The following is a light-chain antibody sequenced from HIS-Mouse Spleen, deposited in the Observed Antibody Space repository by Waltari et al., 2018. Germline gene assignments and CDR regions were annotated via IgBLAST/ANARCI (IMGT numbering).Light chain of an antibody. Sequence: QSALTQPASVSGSPGQSITISCTGTSSDVGGYNYVSWYQQHPGKPPKPMIYEVSQRPSGVSHRFSGSKSGNTASLTISGLQAEDEADYYCSSYTSSSTWVFGGGTKLTVL. V-gene: IGLV2-14*01. CDR2: EVS. J-gene: IGLJ3*02. CDR1: SSDVGGYNY. CDR3: SSYTSSSTWV.